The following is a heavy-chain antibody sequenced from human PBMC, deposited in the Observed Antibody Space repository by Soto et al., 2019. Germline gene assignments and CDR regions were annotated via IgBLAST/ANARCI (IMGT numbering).Heavy chain of an antibody. D-gene: IGHD2-21*02. CDR1: SGSFSNYY. V-gene: IGHV4-34*01. Sequence: KPSETLSLTCAVYSGSFSNYYWSWIRQPPGKGLEWIWEINHSGSTVYNPSLKSRVTISVDTSKNQFSLKLTSVTAADTAVYYCARGNHHGGNSNYYYGMDVWGQGTTVTVSS. J-gene: IGHJ6*02. CDR3: ARGNHHGGNSNYYYGMDV. CDR2: INHSGST.